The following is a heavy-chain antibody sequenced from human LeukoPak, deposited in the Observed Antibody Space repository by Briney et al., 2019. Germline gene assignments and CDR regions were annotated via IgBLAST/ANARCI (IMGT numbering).Heavy chain of an antibody. CDR2: SHPNSGAT. CDR3: ARDDSYNRDNAFDI. J-gene: IGHJ3*02. V-gene: IGHV1-2*02. D-gene: IGHD5-24*01. CDR1: GYSFSDYH. Sequence: ASVKVSCKASGYSFSDYHIHWVRQAPGQGLEWMGWSHPNSGATKYAQKFQDRVTMTRDTSVSTAYMELSRLRYDDTAVYYCARDDSYNRDNAFDIWGQGTLVTVSS.